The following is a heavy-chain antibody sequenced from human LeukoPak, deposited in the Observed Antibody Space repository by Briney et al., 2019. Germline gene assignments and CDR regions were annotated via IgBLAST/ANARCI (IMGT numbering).Heavy chain of an antibody. V-gene: IGHV4-39*01. D-gene: IGHD6-13*01. CDR3: ARNRYSSNWCRFDP. J-gene: IGHJ5*02. CDR1: GGSISSSSYY. CDR2: IYYSGST. Sequence: SETLSITCTVSGGSISSSSYYWGWIRQPPGKGLEWIGSIYYSGSTYYNPSLKSRVTISVDTSKNQFSLKLSSVTAADTAVYYCARNRYSSNWCRFDPWGQGTLVTVSS.